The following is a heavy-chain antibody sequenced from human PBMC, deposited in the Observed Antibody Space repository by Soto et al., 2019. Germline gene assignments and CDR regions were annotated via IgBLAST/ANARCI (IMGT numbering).Heavy chain of an antibody. CDR2: ISYDGSNK. CDR3: ARDSYYYDSSGYSVYYYGMDV. V-gene: IGHV3-30*03. CDR1: GFTFSSYG. J-gene: IGHJ6*02. D-gene: IGHD3-22*01. Sequence: GGSLRLSCAASGFTFSSYGMHWVRQAPGKGLEWVAVISYDGSNKYYANSVKGRFTISRDNSKNTLYLQMGSLRAEDMAVYYCARDSYYYDSSGYSVYYYGMDVWGQGTTVTVSS.